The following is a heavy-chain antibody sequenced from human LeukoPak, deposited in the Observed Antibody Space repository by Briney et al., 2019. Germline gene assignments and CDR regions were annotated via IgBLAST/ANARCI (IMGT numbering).Heavy chain of an antibody. V-gene: IGHV1-18*01. D-gene: IGHD3-3*01. Sequence: ASVKVSCKASGYTFTSYGISWVRQAPGQGLEWTGWISAYNGNTNYAQKLQGRVTMTTDTSTSTAYMELRSLRSDDTAVYYCARGVGITIFGVVTLRPPYYYMDVWGKGTTVTVSS. J-gene: IGHJ6*03. CDR1: GYTFTSYG. CDR2: ISAYNGNT. CDR3: ARGVGITIFGVVTLRPPYYYMDV.